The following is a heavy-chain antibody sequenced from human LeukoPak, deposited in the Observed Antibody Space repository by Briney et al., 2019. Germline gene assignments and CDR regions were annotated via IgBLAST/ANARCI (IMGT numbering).Heavy chain of an antibody. CDR2: ISGGSTTT. CDR1: GFTFRAYA. CDR3: AKGAPCSGGICYFFDY. Sequence: GGSLRLSCVASGFTFRAYAMRWVRQAPGKGLEWVSAISGGSTTTYYADSVKGRFTISRDNSKNTVYLQMNSLRAEDTAVYYCAKGAPCSGGICYFFDYWGQGTLVTVSS. V-gene: IGHV3-23*01. J-gene: IGHJ4*02. D-gene: IGHD2-15*01.